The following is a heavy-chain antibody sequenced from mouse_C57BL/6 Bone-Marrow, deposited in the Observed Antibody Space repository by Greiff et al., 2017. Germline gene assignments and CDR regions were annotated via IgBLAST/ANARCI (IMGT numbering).Heavy chain of an antibody. D-gene: IGHD4-1*01. CDR1: GYAFTNYL. CDR2: INPGSGGT. V-gene: IGHV1-54*01. CDR3: ARSKSWDSWFAY. J-gene: IGHJ3*01. Sequence: QVQLQQSGAELVRPGTSVKVSCKASGYAFTNYLIGWVKQRPGQGLEWIGVINPGSGGTNYNEKFKGKATLTADKSSSTAYMELSSLTSEDSAVYFCARSKSWDSWFAYWGQGTLVTVSA.